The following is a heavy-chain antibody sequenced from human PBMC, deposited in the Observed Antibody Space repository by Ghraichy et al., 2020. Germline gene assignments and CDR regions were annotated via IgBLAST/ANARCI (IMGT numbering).Heavy chain of an antibody. J-gene: IGHJ5*02. CDR2: IYHSGST. Sequence: SETLSLTCTVSGYSISSGYYWGWIRQPPGKGLEWIGSIYHSGSTYYNPSLKSRVTISVDTSKNQFSLKLSSVTAADTAVYYCARVRSYDSSGYRSNWFDPWGQGTLVTVSS. V-gene: IGHV4-38-2*02. CDR1: GYSISSGYY. D-gene: IGHD3-22*01. CDR3: ARVRSYDSSGYRSNWFDP.